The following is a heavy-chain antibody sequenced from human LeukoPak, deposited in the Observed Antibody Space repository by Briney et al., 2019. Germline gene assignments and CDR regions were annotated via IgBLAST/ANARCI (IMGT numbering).Heavy chain of an antibody. J-gene: IGHJ5*02. D-gene: IGHD3-10*01. V-gene: IGHV3-48*01. Sequence: PGGSLRPSCAASGFTFSSYSMNWVRQAPGKGLEWVSYISSASNTIYYADSVKGRFTIFRDDAKNSLYLQMNSLRAEDTAMYYCARDGWFGDYNWFDPWGQGTLVTVSS. CDR2: ISSASNTI. CDR1: GFTFSSYS. CDR3: ARDGWFGDYNWFDP.